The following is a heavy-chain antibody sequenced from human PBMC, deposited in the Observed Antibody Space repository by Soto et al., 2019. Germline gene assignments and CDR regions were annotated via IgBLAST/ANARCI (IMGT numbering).Heavy chain of an antibody. CDR3: ARSIAVAGTTEFAY. Sequence: EVQLVESGGGLVKPGGSLRLSCAASGFTFSSYSMNWVRQAPGKGLEWVSSISSSSSYIYYEDSVNGRFTISRDNAKNSLYLQMNSLRAEYTAVYYCARSIAVAGTTEFAYWCQGTLVTVFS. CDR2: ISSSSSYI. CDR1: GFTFSSYS. V-gene: IGHV3-21*01. D-gene: IGHD6-19*01. J-gene: IGHJ4*02.